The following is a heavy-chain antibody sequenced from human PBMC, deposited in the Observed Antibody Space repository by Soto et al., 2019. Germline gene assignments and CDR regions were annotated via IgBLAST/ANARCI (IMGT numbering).Heavy chain of an antibody. Sequence: SETLSLTCAVYGGPFSSYYWSWIRQPPGKGLEWIGEINHSGSTNYNPSLKSRVTISVDTSKNQFSLKLSSVTAADTAVYYCARERSDFWSGYPAYYYYGMDVWGPGTMVTVSS. J-gene: IGHJ6*02. CDR1: GGPFSSYY. V-gene: IGHV4-34*01. D-gene: IGHD3-3*01. CDR2: INHSGST. CDR3: ARERSDFWSGYPAYYYYGMDV.